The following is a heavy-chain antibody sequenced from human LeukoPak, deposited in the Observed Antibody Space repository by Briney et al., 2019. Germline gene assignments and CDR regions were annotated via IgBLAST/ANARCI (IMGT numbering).Heavy chain of an antibody. CDR3: ARSKMWPPSFDY. CDR2: ISGSGGST. V-gene: IGHV3-23*01. CDR1: GFTFSSYA. Sequence: GGSLRLSCAASGFTFSSYAMSWVRQAPAKGLEWVSAISGSGGSTYYADPVKGRFTISRDNSKNTVYLQMNSLRAEDTGVYFCARSKMWPPSFDYWGQGTPVTVSS. J-gene: IGHJ4*02. D-gene: IGHD2-21*01.